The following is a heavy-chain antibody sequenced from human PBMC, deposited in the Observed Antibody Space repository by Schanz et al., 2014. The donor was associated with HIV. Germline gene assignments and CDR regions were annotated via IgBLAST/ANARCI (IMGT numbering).Heavy chain of an antibody. D-gene: IGHD6-13*01. CDR1: GYTFTAYY. CDR2: INPNSGGT. J-gene: IGHJ3*02. Sequence: QGQLVQSGAEVKKPGASVKVSCKASGYTFTAYYIHWVRQAPGQGLEWMGWINPNSGGTNSAQKFQGRVTMSMDTSISTAYMEVRSLRSDDTALYFCARDLVDSSTWYDAFDIWGQGTKVTVSS. CDR3: ARDLVDSSTWYDAFDI. V-gene: IGHV1-2*02.